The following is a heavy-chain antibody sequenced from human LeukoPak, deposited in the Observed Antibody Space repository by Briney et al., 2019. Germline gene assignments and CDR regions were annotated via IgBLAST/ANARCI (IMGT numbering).Heavy chain of an antibody. CDR3: ATMVRGGGAYYFDY. J-gene: IGHJ4*02. D-gene: IGHD3-10*01. CDR2: IYHSGST. Sequence: SETLSLTCTVSGGSISSYYWSWIRQPPGKGLEWIGYIYHSGSTYYNPSLKSRVTISVDRSKNQFSLKLSSVTAADTAVYYCATMVRGGGAYYFDYWGQGTLVTVSS. V-gene: IGHV4-59*04. CDR1: GGSISSYY.